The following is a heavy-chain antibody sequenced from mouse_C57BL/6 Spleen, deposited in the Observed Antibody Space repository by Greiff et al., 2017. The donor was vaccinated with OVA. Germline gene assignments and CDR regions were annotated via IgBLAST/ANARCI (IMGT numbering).Heavy chain of an antibody. CDR3: TGEVWSWYFDV. CDR1: GFTFSNYW. J-gene: IGHJ1*03. V-gene: IGHV6-3*01. Sequence: EVKLVESGGGLVQPGGSMKLSCVASGFTFSNYWMNWVRQSPEKGLEWVAQIRLKSDNYATHYAESVKGRFTISRDDSKSSVYLQMNNLRAEDTGIYYCTGEVWSWYFDVWGTGTTVTVSS. CDR2: IRLKSDNYAT. D-gene: IGHD2-10*02.